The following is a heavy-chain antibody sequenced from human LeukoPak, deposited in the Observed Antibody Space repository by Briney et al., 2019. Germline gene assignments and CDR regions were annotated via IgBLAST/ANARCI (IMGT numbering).Heavy chain of an antibody. Sequence: SETLSLTCAVYGGPFNDYYWNWLRQPPGKGLEWIGEINHSGSTNYHPSYKSRVTISLDTSQNHFSLKLTSVTAADTAVYYCARDGLRDGYNFDYWGQGTLVTVSS. CDR1: GGPFNDYY. CDR3: ARDGLRDGYNFDY. D-gene: IGHD5-24*01. J-gene: IGHJ4*02. V-gene: IGHV4-34*01. CDR2: INHSGST.